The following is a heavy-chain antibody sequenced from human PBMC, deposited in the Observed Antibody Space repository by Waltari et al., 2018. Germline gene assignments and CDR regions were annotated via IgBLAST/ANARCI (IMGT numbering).Heavy chain of an antibody. V-gene: IGHV3-43D*03. D-gene: IGHD2-21*01. CDR2: ISWDGGST. CDR3: AKAGVVIAMHDAFDI. Sequence: EVQLVESGGVVVQPGGSLRLSCAASGFTFDDYAMHWVRQAPGKGLEWVSLISWDGGSTYYADSVKGRFTISRDNSKNSLYLQMNSLRAEDTALYYCAKAGVVIAMHDAFDIWGQGTMVTVSS. CDR1: GFTFDDYA. J-gene: IGHJ3*02.